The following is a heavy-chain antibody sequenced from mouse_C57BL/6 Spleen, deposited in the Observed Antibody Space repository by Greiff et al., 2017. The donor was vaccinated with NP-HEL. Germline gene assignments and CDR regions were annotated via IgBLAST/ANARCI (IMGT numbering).Heavy chain of an antibody. CDR1: GYSITSGYY. D-gene: IGHD2-1*01. Sequence: EVKLVESGPGLVKPSQSLSLTCSVTGYSITSGYYWNWIRQFPGNKLEWMGYISYDGSNNYNPSLKNRISITRDTSKNQFFLKLNSVTTEDTATYYCARDYYDYFDYWGQGTTLTVSS. V-gene: IGHV3-6*01. CDR2: ISYDGSN. CDR3: ARDYYDYFDY. J-gene: IGHJ2*01.